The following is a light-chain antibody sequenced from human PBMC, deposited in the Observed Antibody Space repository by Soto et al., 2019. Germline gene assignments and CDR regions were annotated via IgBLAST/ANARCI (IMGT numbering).Light chain of an antibody. V-gene: IGKV3-15*01. CDR2: GAS. CDR3: QQYNNWPPLT. CDR1: QSVSSK. Sequence: IVMTQSPATLSVSPGERATLSCRASQSVSSKLAWYQQKPGQAPRLLIYGASTRATGIPARFSGSRSGTEFTLTISSLQSEDFAVYYCQQYNNWPPLTFGGGTKVDIK. J-gene: IGKJ4*01.